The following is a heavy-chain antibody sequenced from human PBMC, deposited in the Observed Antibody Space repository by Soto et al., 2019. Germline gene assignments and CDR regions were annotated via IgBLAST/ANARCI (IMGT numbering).Heavy chain of an antibody. CDR3: AMSPIAAAGVNWFDP. CDR1: GYSFTSYW. Sequence: GESLKISCKGSGYSFTSYWIGWVRQMPGKGLEWMGIIYPGDSDTRYSPSFQGQVTISADKSISTAYLQWSSLKASDTAMYYCAMSPIAAAGVNWFDPWGQGTLVTVSS. D-gene: IGHD6-13*01. J-gene: IGHJ5*02. CDR2: IYPGDSDT. V-gene: IGHV5-51*01.